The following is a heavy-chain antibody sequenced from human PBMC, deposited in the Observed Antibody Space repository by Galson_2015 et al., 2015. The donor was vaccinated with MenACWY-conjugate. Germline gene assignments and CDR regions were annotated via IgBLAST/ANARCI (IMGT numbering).Heavy chain of an antibody. J-gene: IGHJ3*02. Sequence: SLRLSCAASGFTSSGYYMSWIRQAPGKGLEWVSHIRSSASSIYYADSVKGRFTISRDSAKNSLYLQMNSLRADDTAVYYCAREGYGSGTGGAFDIWGQGTMVTVSS. D-gene: IGHD3-10*01. V-gene: IGHV3-11*01. CDR3: AREGYGSGTGGAFDI. CDR2: IRSSASSI. CDR1: GFTSSGYY.